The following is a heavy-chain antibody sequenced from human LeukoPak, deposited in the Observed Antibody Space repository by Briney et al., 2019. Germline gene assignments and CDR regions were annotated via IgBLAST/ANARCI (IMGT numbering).Heavy chain of an antibody. CDR3: ARDQYSSSSTGVY. CDR2: IYSGGST. V-gene: IGHV3-66*02. Sequence: GGSLRLSCATSGFTFSSYAMSWVRQAPGKGLEWVSVIYSGGSTYYADSVKGRFTISRDNSKNTLYLQMNSLRAEDTAVYYCARDQYSSSSTGVYWGQGTLVTVSS. J-gene: IGHJ4*02. CDR1: GFTFSSYA. D-gene: IGHD6-6*01.